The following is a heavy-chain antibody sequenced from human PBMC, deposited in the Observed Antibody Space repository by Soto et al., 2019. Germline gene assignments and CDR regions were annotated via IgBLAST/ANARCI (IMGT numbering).Heavy chain of an antibody. CDR1: GGTFSSYA. J-gene: IGHJ5*02. Sequence: SVKVSCKASGGTFSSYAISWVRQAPGQGLEWVGGIIPIFGTADYAQKFQGRVTITADESTSTAYMELSSLRSEDTAVYYCARARTSSCPVGCWFDPCGQGTLVTVSS. V-gene: IGHV1-69*13. CDR3: ARARTSSCPVGCWFDP. D-gene: IGHD2-15*01. CDR2: IIPIFGTA.